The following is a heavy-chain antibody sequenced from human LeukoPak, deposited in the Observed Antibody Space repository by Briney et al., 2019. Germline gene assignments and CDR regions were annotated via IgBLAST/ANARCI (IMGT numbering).Heavy chain of an antibody. Sequence: ASVKVSCKASGYTFTGYYMHWVRQAPGQGLEWMGWINPNSSGTNYAQKFQGRVTMTRDTSISTAYMELSRLRSDDTAVYYCARQVRGYCSSTSCYTPDSQIDYWGQGTLVTVSS. CDR2: INPNSSGT. V-gene: IGHV1-2*02. CDR1: GYTFTGYY. CDR3: ARQVRGYCSSTSCYTPDSQIDY. J-gene: IGHJ4*02. D-gene: IGHD2-2*02.